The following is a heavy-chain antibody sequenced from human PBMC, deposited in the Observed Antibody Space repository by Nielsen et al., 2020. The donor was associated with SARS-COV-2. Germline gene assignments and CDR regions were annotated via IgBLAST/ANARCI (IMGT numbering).Heavy chain of an antibody. Sequence: GGSLRLSCAASGLTVSGNYMTWVRQAPGKGLEWVSVIYSGGTTYYADSVKDRFTISRDNSKNTLFLQMTSLRAEDTALYYCAKAGTHYYASGDYPYYFDYWGQGTLVTVSS. V-gene: IGHV3-53*01. J-gene: IGHJ4*02. D-gene: IGHD3-10*01. CDR1: GLTVSGNY. CDR2: IYSGGTT. CDR3: AKAGTHYYASGDYPYYFDY.